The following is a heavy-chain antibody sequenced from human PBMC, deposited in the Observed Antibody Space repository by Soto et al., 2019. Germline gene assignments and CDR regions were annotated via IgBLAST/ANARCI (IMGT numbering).Heavy chain of an antibody. Sequence: GASVKVSCKASGGTSSSYAISWVRQAPGQGLEWMGGIIPIFGTANYAQKFQGRVTITADESTSTAYMELSSLRPEDTAVYYCARGNYAYSSRRGFDYWGQGTLVTVSS. CDR2: IIPIFGTA. V-gene: IGHV1-69*13. D-gene: IGHD6-13*01. CDR1: GGTSSSYA. CDR3: ARGNYAYSSRRGFDY. J-gene: IGHJ4*02.